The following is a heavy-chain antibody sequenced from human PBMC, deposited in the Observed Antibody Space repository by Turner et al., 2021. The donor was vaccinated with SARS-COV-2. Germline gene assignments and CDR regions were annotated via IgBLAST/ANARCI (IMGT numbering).Heavy chain of an antibody. CDR3: ARLMDTAMDYYGMDV. CDR2: IYSSGGA. D-gene: IGHD5-18*01. Sequence: QVQLQESGPGLVKPSETLSLTCTVSGDSINSGGYYWSWIRLPAGKGLEWIGRIYSSGGANYNPSLESRVTISVDTSKNQFSLKLSSVTAADTAVYYCARLMDTAMDYYGMDVWGQGTTVTVSS. J-gene: IGHJ6*02. V-gene: IGHV4-61*02. CDR1: GDSINSGGYY.